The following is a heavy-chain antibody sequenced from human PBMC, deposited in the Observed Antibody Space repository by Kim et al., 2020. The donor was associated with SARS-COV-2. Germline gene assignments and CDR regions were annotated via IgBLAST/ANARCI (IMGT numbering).Heavy chain of an antibody. D-gene: IGHD2-15*01. V-gene: IGHV3-53*01. CDR3: AREVGSGYVDY. Sequence: YYADSVKGRFTISRDNSKNTLYLQMNSLRAEDTAVYYCAREVGSGYVDYWGQGTLVTVSS. J-gene: IGHJ4*02.